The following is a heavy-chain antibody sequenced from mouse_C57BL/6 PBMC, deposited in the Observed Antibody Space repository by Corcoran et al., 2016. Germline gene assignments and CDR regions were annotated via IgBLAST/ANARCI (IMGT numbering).Heavy chain of an antibody. D-gene: IGHD1-1*01. CDR3: ARDPLYYYGSSPYAMDY. Sequence: DVQLQESGPGLVKPSQSLSLTCSVTGYSITSGYYWNWIRQFPGNKLEWMGYISYDGSNNYNPSLKNRISITRDTSKNQFFLKLNSVTTEDTATYYCARDPLYYYGSSPYAMDYWGQGTSVTVSS. J-gene: IGHJ4*01. CDR2: ISYDGSN. V-gene: IGHV3-6*01. CDR1: GYSITSGYY.